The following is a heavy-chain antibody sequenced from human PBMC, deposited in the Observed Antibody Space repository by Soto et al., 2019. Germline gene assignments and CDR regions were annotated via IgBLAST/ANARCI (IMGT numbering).Heavy chain of an antibody. Sequence: QVQLVQSGAEEKKPGASVKVSCKASGYTFTNNVMHWVRQAPGQRLEWMGGISADNGNTKYSQKFQGRVTITRDTSANTAYMELSSLRSEDTAVYYCARGEKGTISDYWGQGTLVTVSS. CDR2: ISADNGNT. CDR1: GYTFTNNV. J-gene: IGHJ4*02. D-gene: IGHD1-1*01. V-gene: IGHV1-3*05. CDR3: ARGEKGTISDY.